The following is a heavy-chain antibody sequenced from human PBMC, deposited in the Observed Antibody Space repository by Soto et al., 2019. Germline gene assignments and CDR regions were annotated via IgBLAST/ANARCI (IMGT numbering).Heavy chain of an antibody. J-gene: IGHJ5*02. V-gene: IGHV4-30-2*01. CDR2: IYHSGST. Sequence: SETLSLTCAVSGGSISSGGYSWSWIRQPPGKGLEWIGYIYHSGSTYYNPSLKSRVTISVDRSKNQFSLKLSSVTAADTTVYYCARVPDRWGQGPLVTVS. CDR3: ARVPDR. CDR1: GGSISSGGYS. D-gene: IGHD2-2*01.